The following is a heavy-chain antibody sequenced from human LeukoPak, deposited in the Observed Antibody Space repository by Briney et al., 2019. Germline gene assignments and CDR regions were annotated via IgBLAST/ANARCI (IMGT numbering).Heavy chain of an antibody. J-gene: IGHJ4*02. D-gene: IGHD3-22*01. V-gene: IGHV3-21*01. CDR2: ISSSSSYI. CDR3: AGGNYYDLYYFDY. Sequence: GGSLRLSCAASGFTFSSYSMNWVRQAPGKGLEWVSSISSSSSYIYYADSVKGRFTISRDNAKNSLYLQMNSLRAEDTAVYYCAGGNYYDLYYFDYWGQGTLVTVSS. CDR1: GFTFSSYS.